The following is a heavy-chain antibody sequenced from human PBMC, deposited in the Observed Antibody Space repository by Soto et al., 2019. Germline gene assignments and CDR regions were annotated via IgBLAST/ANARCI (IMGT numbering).Heavy chain of an antibody. V-gene: IGHV1-18*01. CDR1: VYTFNRYA. J-gene: IGHJ4*02. CDR2: ISAYNGNT. CDR3: ARLYYYDTSGYYYVEDY. D-gene: IGHD3-22*01. Sequence: QVQLVQSGAEVKKPWASVKVSCKASVYTFNRYAISWVRQAPGQGLEWMGWISAYNGNTNYAQKLQGIVTMTTDTSTSTAYMELRSLRSDDTAVYYCARLYYYDTSGYYYVEDYWGQGTLVTVSS.